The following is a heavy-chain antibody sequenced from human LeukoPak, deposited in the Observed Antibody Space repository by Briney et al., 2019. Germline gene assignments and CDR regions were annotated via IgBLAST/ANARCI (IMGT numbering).Heavy chain of an antibody. J-gene: IGHJ4*02. CDR1: GFTFSSYS. CDR3: ARDFPHCSGGSCYSGWFGY. V-gene: IGHV3-48*01. D-gene: IGHD2-15*01. CDR2: ISSSSSTI. Sequence: GGSLRLSCAASGFTFSSYSMNWVRQAPGKGLEWVSYISSSSSTIYYADSVKGRFTISRDNAKNSLYLQMNSLRAEDTAVYYCARDFPHCSGGSCYSGWFGYWGQGTLVTVSS.